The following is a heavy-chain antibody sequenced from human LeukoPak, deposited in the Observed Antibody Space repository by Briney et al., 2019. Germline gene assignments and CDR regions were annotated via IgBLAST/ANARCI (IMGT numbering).Heavy chain of an antibody. V-gene: IGHV4-34*01. CDR3: ARGRPASVRWLGDLSNYYYYYMDV. Sequence: SETLSLTCAVYGGSFSDYSWSWIRQFPGKGLEWIGEINDSGSTKYNPSLKSRVTISVDTSKNQFSLKVSSVTAADTAVYYCARGRPASVRWLGDLSNYYYYYMDVWGKGTTVTISS. D-gene: IGHD3-10*01. J-gene: IGHJ6*03. CDR2: INDSGST. CDR1: GGSFSDYS.